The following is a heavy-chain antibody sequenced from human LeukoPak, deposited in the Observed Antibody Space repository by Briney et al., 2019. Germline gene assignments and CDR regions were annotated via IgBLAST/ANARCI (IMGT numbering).Heavy chain of an antibody. CDR3: ARGWRIAVASNFQH. CDR2: INHSGST. Sequence: SETLSLTCAVYGGSFSGYYWSWIRQPPGKGLEWIGEINHSGSTNYTPSLKSRVTISLDTSKNQFSLKLSSVTAADTAVYYCARGWRIAVASNFQHWGQGTLVTVSS. J-gene: IGHJ1*01. V-gene: IGHV4-34*01. D-gene: IGHD6-19*01. CDR1: GGSFSGYY.